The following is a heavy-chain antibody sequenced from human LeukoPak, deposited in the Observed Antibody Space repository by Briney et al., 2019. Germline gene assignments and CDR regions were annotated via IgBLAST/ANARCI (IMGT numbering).Heavy chain of an antibody. CDR2: IYSGGST. V-gene: IGHV3-66*01. Sequence: GGSLRLSCAASGFTVSSNYMSWVRQAPGKGLEWVSVIYSGGSTHYADSVKGRFTISRDNSKNTLYLQMNSLRAEDTAVYYCARALSPFGGSYYYYGMDVWGQGTTVTVSS. D-gene: IGHD4-23*01. CDR1: GFTVSSNY. J-gene: IGHJ6*02. CDR3: ARALSPFGGSYYYYGMDV.